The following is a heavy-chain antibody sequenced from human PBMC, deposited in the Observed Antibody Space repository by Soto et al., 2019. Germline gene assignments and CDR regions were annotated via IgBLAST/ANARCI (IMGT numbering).Heavy chain of an antibody. D-gene: IGHD1-26*01. Sequence: QVQLVQSGAEVKKPGSSVKVSCKASGGTFSSYSINWVRQAPGQGLEWMGEIILIFGTANYAQKFQGRVTITADESTSTAYMELSSRRSEDTPVYYCARDGGRHSGGIDYWGQGTLVTVSS. J-gene: IGHJ4*02. CDR3: ARDGGRHSGGIDY. V-gene: IGHV1-69*01. CDR2: IILIFGTA. CDR1: GGTFSSYS.